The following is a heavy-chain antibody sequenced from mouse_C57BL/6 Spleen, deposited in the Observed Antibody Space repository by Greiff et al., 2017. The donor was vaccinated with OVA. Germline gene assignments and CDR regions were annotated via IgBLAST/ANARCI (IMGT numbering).Heavy chain of an antibody. Sequence: EVKLMESGAELVRPGASVKLSCTASGFNIKDDYMHWVKQRPEQGLEWIGWIDPENGDTEYASKFQGKATITADTSSNTAYLQLSSLTSEDTAVYYCTADGYYFDYWGQGTTLTVSS. D-gene: IGHD2-3*01. CDR2: IDPENGDT. V-gene: IGHV14-4*01. CDR3: TADGYYFDY. J-gene: IGHJ2*01. CDR1: GFNIKDDY.